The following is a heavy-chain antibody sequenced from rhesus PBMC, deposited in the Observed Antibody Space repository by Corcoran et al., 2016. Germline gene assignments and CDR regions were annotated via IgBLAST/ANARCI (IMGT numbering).Heavy chain of an antibody. D-gene: IGHD3-3*01. V-gene: IGHV4-81*01. CDR1: GGSLSGSY. CDR3: AREYRITIFGVVITSWYFDY. Sequence: QVQLQESGPGLVKPSETLSLTCAVSGGSLSGSYLSWIRQPPGKGPGGGWNIDGNIVGTNYNPSLKSRVTISKDTSKNQFSLKLSSVTAADTAVYYCAREYRITIFGVVITSWYFDYWGQGVLVTVSS. J-gene: IGHJ4*01. CDR2: IDGNIVGT.